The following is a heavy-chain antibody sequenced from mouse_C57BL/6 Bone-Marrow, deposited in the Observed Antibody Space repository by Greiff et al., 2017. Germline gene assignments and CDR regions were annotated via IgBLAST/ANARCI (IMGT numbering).Heavy chain of an antibody. V-gene: IGHV1-81*01. J-gene: IGHJ3*01. CDR2: IYPRSGNT. CDR3: ARNYGYQDWFAY. CDR1: GYTFTSYG. D-gene: IGHD2-2*01. Sequence: QVQLKESGAELARPGASVKLSCKASGYTFTSYGISWVKQRTGQGLEWIGEIYPRSGNTYYNEKFKGKATLTADKSSSTAYMELRSLTSEDSAVYFCARNYGYQDWFAYWGQGTLVTVSA.